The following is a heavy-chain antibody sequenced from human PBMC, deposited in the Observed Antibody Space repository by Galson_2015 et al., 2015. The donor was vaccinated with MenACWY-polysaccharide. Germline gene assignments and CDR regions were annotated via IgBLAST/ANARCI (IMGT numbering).Heavy chain of an antibody. J-gene: IGHJ4*01. Sequence: SVKVSCKASGYTFTNYYIHWVRQAPGQGLEWLGFINPSGGSTSYAQKFQGRVTMTRDTSTGTVYVDLSSLRSEDAAVYYCARNAASGLDYWGHGTLVTVSS. CDR2: INPSGGST. D-gene: IGHD3-10*01. CDR1: GYTFTNYY. CDR3: ARNAASGLDY. V-gene: IGHV1-46*01.